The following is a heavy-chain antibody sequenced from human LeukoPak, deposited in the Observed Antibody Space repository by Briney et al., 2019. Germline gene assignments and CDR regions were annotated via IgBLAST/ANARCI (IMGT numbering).Heavy chain of an antibody. D-gene: IGHD3-22*01. CDR1: GFTFSSYS. CDR3: ARESDYDSSGYYFGIYYFDY. CDR2: ISSSSSYI. Sequence: GGSLRPTCAASGFTFSSYSMNWVRQAPGKGLEWVSSISSSSSYIYYADSAKGRFTISRDNAKNSLYLQMNSLRAEDTAVYYCARESDYDSSGYYFGIYYFDYWGQGTLVTVSS. J-gene: IGHJ4*02. V-gene: IGHV3-21*01.